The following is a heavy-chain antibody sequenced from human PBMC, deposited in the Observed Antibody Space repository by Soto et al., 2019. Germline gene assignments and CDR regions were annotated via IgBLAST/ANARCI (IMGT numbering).Heavy chain of an antibody. J-gene: IGHJ4*02. V-gene: IGHV4-59*08. Sequence: SETLSLTCTVYGGSISSYYWRWIRQPPGKGLEWIGYIYYSGSTNYNPSLKSRVTISVDTSKNQFSLKLMSLSAADTAVYYCGRLEGLATISYYFDYWGQGALVTVSS. CDR3: GRLEGLATISYYFDY. CDR1: GGSISSYY. D-gene: IGHD3-9*01. CDR2: IYYSGST.